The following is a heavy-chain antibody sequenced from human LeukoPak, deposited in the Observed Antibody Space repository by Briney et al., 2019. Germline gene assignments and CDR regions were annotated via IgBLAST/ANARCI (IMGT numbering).Heavy chain of an antibody. CDR1: GFTFSIYW. Sequence: GGSLRLSCAASGFTFSIYWMHWVRQAPGKGLVWVSRSNSDGSSTIYADSVKGRFTISRDNAKNTLYLQMNSLRAEDTAVYYCARDWHYGMDVWGQGTTVTVSS. CDR3: ARDWHYGMDV. J-gene: IGHJ6*02. CDR2: SNSDGSST. V-gene: IGHV3-74*01.